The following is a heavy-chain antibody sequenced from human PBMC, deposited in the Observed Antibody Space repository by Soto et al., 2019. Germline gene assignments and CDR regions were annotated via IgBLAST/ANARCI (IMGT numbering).Heavy chain of an antibody. D-gene: IGHD3-22*01. J-gene: IGHJ6*02. CDR3: ARGGYYDSSGSRNYHYYGMNV. V-gene: IGHV1-18*01. Sequence: QVELVQSGGEVKKPGASVKVSCKASGYPFSSYGINWVRQAPGQGLEWLGWISPYDGNTKYAQIRQGRVTMTTDTSTKTAYMEVRSLRSDDTAVYYCARGGYYDSSGSRNYHYYGMNVWGQGTTITVS. CDR2: ISPYDGNT. CDR1: GYPFSSYG.